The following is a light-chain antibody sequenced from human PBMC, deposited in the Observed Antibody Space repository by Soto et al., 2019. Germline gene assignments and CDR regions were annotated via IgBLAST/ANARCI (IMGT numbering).Light chain of an antibody. J-gene: IGKJ1*01. CDR3: QQYNNWPRT. CDR2: AAS. CDR1: QSVGSS. V-gene: IGKV3-15*01. Sequence: EIVMTQSPASLSVSPGETATLSCGASQSVGSSLAWYQQKTGQAPSLLIYAASSRAAGVPDTFSGSGYGTDFTLTISSLQSEDFAIYYCQQYNNWPRTFGQGTKVDIK.